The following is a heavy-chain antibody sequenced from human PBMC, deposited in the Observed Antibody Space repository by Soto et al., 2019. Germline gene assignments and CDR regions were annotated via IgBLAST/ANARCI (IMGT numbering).Heavy chain of an antibody. CDR2: IWYDGSNK. D-gene: IGHD3-22*01. CDR3: ASDYYDSSGYAFFQH. V-gene: IGHV3-33*08. Sequence: PGGSLRLSCAVSGFTFDDNAMHWVRQAPEKGLEWVAVIWYDGSNKYYADSVKGRFTISRDNSKNTLYLQMNSLRAEDTAVYYRASDYYDSSGYAFFQHWGQGTLVTVLL. J-gene: IGHJ1*01. CDR1: GFTFDDNA.